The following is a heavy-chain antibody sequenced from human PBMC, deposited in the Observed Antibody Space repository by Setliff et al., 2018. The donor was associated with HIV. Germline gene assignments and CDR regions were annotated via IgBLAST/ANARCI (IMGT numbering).Heavy chain of an antibody. D-gene: IGHD3-16*01. V-gene: IGHV4-39*07. Sequence: PSETLSLTCTVSGGSIRTGTYYWGWIRQPPGKGLEWIGSIYYDGRTFYKPSLESRLTISVDTSKNQFSLRPNSVPAADTAVYFGARGGAVSADFDSWGQGTLVTVSS. CDR1: GGSIRTGTYY. J-gene: IGHJ4*02. CDR2: IYYDGRT. CDR3: ARGGAVSADFDS.